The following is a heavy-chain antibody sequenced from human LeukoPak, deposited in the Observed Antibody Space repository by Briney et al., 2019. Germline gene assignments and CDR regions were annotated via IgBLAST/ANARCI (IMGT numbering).Heavy chain of an antibody. CDR3: AKEGDYDILTGYTLVDY. Sequence: PGGSLRLSCAASGFTVSSNYMSWVRQAPGKGLEWVSAISGSGGSTYYADSVKGRFTISRDNSKNTLYLQMNSLRAEDTAVYYCAKEGDYDILTGYTLVDYWGQGTLVTVSS. J-gene: IGHJ4*02. D-gene: IGHD3-9*01. CDR2: ISGSGGST. CDR1: GFTVSSNY. V-gene: IGHV3-23*01.